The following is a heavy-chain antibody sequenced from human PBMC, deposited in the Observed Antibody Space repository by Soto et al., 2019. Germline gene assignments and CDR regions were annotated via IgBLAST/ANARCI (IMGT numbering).Heavy chain of an antibody. CDR2: ISAYNGNT. Sequence: QVQLVQSGAEVKKPGASVKVSCKASGYTFTSYGISWVRQAPGQGLEWMGWISAYNGNTNYAQKLQGRGTMTTDTTTSTTYMELRSMRSDDTAVYYCARDKGDGSGSYYGYWGQGTLVTVSS. V-gene: IGHV1-18*01. CDR3: ARDKGDGSGSYYGY. CDR1: GYTFTSYG. D-gene: IGHD3-10*01. J-gene: IGHJ4*02.